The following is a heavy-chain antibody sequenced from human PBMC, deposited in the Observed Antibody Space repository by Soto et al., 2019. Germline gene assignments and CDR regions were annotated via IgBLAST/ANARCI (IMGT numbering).Heavy chain of an antibody. CDR2: IYDTGISGYTPST. CDR3: ARGKQITIFGVVYYYCGMDV. Sequence: PSETLSLTCTVSGGSITSSYWSWIRRPPGKGLEWIAYIYDTGISGYTPSTSYNPSLKSRVTMSVDTSKNQFSLKLSSVTAADTAVYYCARGKQITIFGVVYYYCGMDVWGQGPTVTVSS. CDR1: GGSITSSY. V-gene: IGHV4-59*12. D-gene: IGHD3-3*01. J-gene: IGHJ6*02.